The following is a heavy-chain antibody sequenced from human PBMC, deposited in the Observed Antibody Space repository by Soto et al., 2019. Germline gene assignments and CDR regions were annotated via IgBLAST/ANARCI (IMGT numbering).Heavy chain of an antibody. CDR1: GYTFTSYY. CDR2: INPSGGST. J-gene: IGHJ6*02. D-gene: IGHD6-13*01. CDR3: AREGGSSWNYYYYGMDV. V-gene: IGHV1-46*01. Sequence: QVQLVQSGAEVKKPGSSVKVSCKASGYTFTSYYMHWVRQAPGQGLEWMGIINPSGGSTSYAQKFQGRVTMTRDTSTSTVYTQLSSLRSEDTAVYYCAREGGSSWNYYYYGMDVWGQGTTVTVSS.